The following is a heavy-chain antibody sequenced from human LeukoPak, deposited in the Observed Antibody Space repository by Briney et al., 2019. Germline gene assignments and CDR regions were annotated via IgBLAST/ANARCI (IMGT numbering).Heavy chain of an antibody. CDR3: AKSVPGEISAVDTIYYYYYMDV. Sequence: AGRSLRLSCAASGFTFSSYAMHWVRQAPGKGLEWVAVISYDGSNKYYADSVKGRFTISRDNSKNTLYLQMNSLRAEDTAVYYCAKSVPGEISAVDTIYYYYYMDVWGKGTTVTVSS. CDR2: ISYDGSNK. D-gene: IGHD6-13*01. V-gene: IGHV3-30-3*02. J-gene: IGHJ6*03. CDR1: GFTFSSYA.